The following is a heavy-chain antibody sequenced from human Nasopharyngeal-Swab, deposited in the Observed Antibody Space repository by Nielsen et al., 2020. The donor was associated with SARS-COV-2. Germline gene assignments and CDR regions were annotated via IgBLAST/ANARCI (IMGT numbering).Heavy chain of an antibody. D-gene: IGHD2-21*01. Sequence: KVSCKGSGYSFTSYWIGWVRQMPGKGLEWMGIIYPGDSDTRYSPFFQGQVTISADKSISTAYLQWSSLKASDTAMYYCVRSSYGDYFDYWGQGTLVTVSS. V-gene: IGHV5-51*01. CDR1: GYSFTSYW. CDR2: IYPGDSDT. J-gene: IGHJ4*02. CDR3: VRSSYGDYFDY.